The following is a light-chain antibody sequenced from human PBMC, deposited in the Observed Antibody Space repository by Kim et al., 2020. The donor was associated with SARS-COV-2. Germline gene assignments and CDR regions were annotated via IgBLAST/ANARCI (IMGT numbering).Light chain of an antibody. CDR1: QSVSTSY. V-gene: IGKV3-20*01. J-gene: IGKJ2*01. CDR3: QQYDNSPMYT. CDR2: VAS. Sequence: SPGGRAPPACRACQSVSTSYFAWYQQKPGQAPRLLIYVASRRAISIPDRFSGSGSGTDCTLTISSLEPEDFAMYDCQQYDNSPMYTFGQGTKLEI.